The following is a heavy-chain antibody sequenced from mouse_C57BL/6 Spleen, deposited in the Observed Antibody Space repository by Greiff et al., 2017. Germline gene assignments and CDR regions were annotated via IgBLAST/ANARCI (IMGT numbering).Heavy chain of an antibody. CDR1: GFTFSSYA. CDR2: ISDGGSYT. CDR3: ARDYYGSSSPFAY. Sequence: EVKLMESGGGLVKPGGSLKLSCAASGFTFSSYAMSWVRQTPEKRLEWVATISDGGSYTYYPDNVKGRFTISRDNAKTNLYLQMSHLKSEDTAMYYCARDYYGSSSPFAYWGQGTLVTVSA. V-gene: IGHV5-4*01. D-gene: IGHD1-1*01. J-gene: IGHJ3*01.